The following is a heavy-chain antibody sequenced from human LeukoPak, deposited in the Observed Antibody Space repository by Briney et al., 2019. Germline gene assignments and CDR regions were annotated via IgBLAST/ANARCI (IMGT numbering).Heavy chain of an antibody. CDR1: GGSFSGYY. Sequence: SETLSLTCAVYGGSFSGYYGSWLRQPPGKGLEWIGEINHSGSTNYNPSLKSRVTISVDTSKNQFSLKLSSVTAADTAVYYCARRWLQLAAFDIWGQGTMVTVSS. J-gene: IGHJ3*02. CDR2: INHSGST. V-gene: IGHV4-34*01. CDR3: ARRWLQLAAFDI. D-gene: IGHD5-24*01.